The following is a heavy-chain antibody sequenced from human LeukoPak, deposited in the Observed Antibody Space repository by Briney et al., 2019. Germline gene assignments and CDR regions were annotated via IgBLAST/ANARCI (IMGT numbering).Heavy chain of an antibody. CDR3: IGGYRSAWYNWVDP. CDR1: GFTFNYYA. J-gene: IGHJ5*02. D-gene: IGHD6-19*01. Sequence: PGGSLRLSCAASGFTFNYYAMSWVRQAPGKGLEWVSTISGSGDSTYYADSVKGRFTISRDNSKNTLYLQMNSLRAADTAVYYCIGGYRSAWYNWVDPWGQGTLVTVSS. V-gene: IGHV3-23*01. CDR2: ISGSGDST.